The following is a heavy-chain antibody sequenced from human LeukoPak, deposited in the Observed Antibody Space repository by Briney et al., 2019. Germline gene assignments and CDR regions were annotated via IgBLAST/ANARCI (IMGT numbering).Heavy chain of an antibody. D-gene: IGHD3-16*01. Sequence: SGGSLRLSCVVSEFTFSSYPMHWVRQAPGKGLAWVAIISHDGSNKYYTDSVKGRFTISRDNSKNTLYLQMNSLRPDDTAIYYCARDLGRATAYWGQGTLVTVSS. J-gene: IGHJ4*02. CDR2: ISHDGSNK. CDR3: ARDLGRATAY. V-gene: IGHV3-30-3*01. CDR1: EFTFSSYP.